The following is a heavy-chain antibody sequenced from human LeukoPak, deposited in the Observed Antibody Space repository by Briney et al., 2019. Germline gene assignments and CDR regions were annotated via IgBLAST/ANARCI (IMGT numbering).Heavy chain of an antibody. J-gene: IGHJ4*02. V-gene: IGHV1-18*01. CDR2: ISAYNGNT. Sequence: GASVKASCKASGYTFTSYGISWVRQAPGQGLEWMGWISAYNGNTNYAQKLQGRVTMTTDTSTSTAYMELRSLRSDDTAVYYCARALSYWSQNWGSPFDYWGQGTLVTVSS. CDR1: GYTFTSYG. CDR3: ARALSYWSQNWGSPFDY. D-gene: IGHD7-27*01.